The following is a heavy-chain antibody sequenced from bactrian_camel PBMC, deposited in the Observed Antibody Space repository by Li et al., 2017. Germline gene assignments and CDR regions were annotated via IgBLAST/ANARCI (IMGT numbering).Heavy chain of an antibody. D-gene: IGHD5*01. CDR3: SVATTSGTFNY. CDR2: LVNDGT. CDR1: GFTFSSYG. Sequence: VESGGGLVQPGGSLRLSCAASGFTFSSYGMSWVRQNPGKGLEWVSSLVNDGTAYADSVKGRFAISRDNAKNTLALQLNSLKTEDTAMYYCSVATTSGTFNYWGQGTQVTVS. J-gene: IGHJ4*01. V-gene: IGHV3S10*01.